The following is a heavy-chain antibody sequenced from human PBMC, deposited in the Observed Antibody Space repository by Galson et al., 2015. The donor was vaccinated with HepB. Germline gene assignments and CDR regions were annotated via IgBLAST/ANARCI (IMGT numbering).Heavy chain of an antibody. V-gene: IGHV1-69*13. D-gene: IGHD2-21*02. Sequence: SVKVSCKASGGTFSSYAISWVRQAPGQGLEWMGGIIPIFGTANYAQKFQGRVTITADESTSTAYMELSSLRSEDTAVYYCARGALAYCGGDCYSYYYYGMDVWGQGTTVTVSS. CDR1: GGTFSSYA. CDR3: ARGALAYCGGDCYSYYYYGMDV. CDR2: IIPIFGTA. J-gene: IGHJ6*02.